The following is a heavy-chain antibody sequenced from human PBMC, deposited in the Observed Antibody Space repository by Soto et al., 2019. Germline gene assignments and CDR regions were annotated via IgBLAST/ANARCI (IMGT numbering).Heavy chain of an antibody. D-gene: IGHD3-10*01. CDR1: GYTFVDYG. Sequence: ASVKVSCKASGYTFVDYGFSWVRQAPGQGLEWMGWISPYNGNTHYVETFQGRVTMTTDTSTSTAFMELRTLTSDDTAVYYCARVPTPTHGDSNKNNFLDPWGQGTLVTVPQ. CDR3: ARVPTPTHGDSNKNNFLDP. V-gene: IGHV1-18*04. CDR2: ISPYNGNT. J-gene: IGHJ5*02.